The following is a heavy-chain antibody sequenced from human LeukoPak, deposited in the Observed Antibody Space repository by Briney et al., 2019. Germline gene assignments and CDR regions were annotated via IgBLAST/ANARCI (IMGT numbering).Heavy chain of an antibody. V-gene: IGHV4-61*02. J-gene: IGHJ6*02. CDR2: IYTSGST. CDR1: GGSTSSSSYY. Sequence: SETLSLTCTVSGGSTSSSSYYWSWIRQPAGKGLEWIGRIYTSGSTNYNPSLNSRVTISIDTSENQFSLSLSSVTAADTAVYYCARVSPSGVWDVWGQGTTVTVSS. D-gene: IGHD3-10*01. CDR3: ARVSPSGVWDV.